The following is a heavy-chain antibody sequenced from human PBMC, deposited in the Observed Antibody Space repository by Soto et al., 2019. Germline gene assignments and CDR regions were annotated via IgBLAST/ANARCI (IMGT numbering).Heavy chain of an antibody. Sequence: QAGGSLRLSCAASGFAFNSETMTWVRQAPGKCLEWLADITFSSNALHYAASVKGRFTIFRDNDKMTLYLQMNSLRGDDTALYYCARDGDTWLHQWGRGXQVTVYS. CDR1: GFAFNSET. CDR3: ARDGDTWLHQ. V-gene: IGHV3-48*01. J-gene: IGHJ1*01. CDR2: ITFSSNAL. D-gene: IGHD3-10*01.